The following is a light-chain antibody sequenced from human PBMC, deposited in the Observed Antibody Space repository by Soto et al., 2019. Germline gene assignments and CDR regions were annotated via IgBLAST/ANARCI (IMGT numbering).Light chain of an antibody. CDR3: QQYGSSPRYT. Sequence: EIVLTQSPATLSLSPGERATLACGASQSVSSSYLAWYQQKPGLAPRLLIYDASSRATGIPDRFSGSGSGTDFTLTISRLEPEDFAMYYCQQYGSSPRYTFGQGTNLAI. J-gene: IGKJ2*01. CDR2: DAS. CDR1: QSVSSSY. V-gene: IGKV3D-20*01.